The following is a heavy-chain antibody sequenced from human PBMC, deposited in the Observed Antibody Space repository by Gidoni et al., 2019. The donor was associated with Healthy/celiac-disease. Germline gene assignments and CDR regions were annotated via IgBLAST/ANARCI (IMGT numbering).Heavy chain of an antibody. CDR1: GGSFSGYS. J-gene: IGHJ4*02. CDR2: INHSGST. CDR3: ARGITMVRGVPPDY. D-gene: IGHD3-10*01. Sequence: QVQLQQWGAGLLTPSETLSLTCAVYGGSFSGYSWSWIRQPPGKGLEWIGEINHSGSTNYNPSLKSRVTISVDTSKNQFSLKLSSVTAADTAVYYCARGITMVRGVPPDYWGQGTLVTVSS. V-gene: IGHV4-34*01.